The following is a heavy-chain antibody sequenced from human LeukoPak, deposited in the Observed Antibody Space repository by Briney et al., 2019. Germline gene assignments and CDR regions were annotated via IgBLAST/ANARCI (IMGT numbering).Heavy chain of an antibody. J-gene: IGHJ4*02. CDR2: INHSGST. D-gene: IGHD3-16*02. V-gene: IGHV4-34*01. CDR3: ARGTSMITFGGVIASQFDY. CDR1: GGSFSGYY. Sequence: SETLSLTCAVYGGSFSGYYWSWIRQPPGKGLEWIGEINHSGSTNYNPSLKSRVTISVDTSKNQFSLKLSSVTAADTAVYYCARGTSMITFGGVIASQFDYWGQGTLVTVSS.